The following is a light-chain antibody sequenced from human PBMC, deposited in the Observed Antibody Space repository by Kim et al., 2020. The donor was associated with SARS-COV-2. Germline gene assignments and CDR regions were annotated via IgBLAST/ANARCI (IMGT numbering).Light chain of an antibody. CDR1: NIEKRN. Sequence: SYELTQPLSVSVALGQTARMTCGGDNIEKRNVHWYQQRPGQAPILVIYRDSKRPSGIPERVSGSNSGNTATLTISRVQAGDEADYYCQMWDGRAVVFGGGTQLTVL. CDR3: QMWDGRAVV. CDR2: RDS. V-gene: IGLV3-9*01. J-gene: IGLJ2*01.